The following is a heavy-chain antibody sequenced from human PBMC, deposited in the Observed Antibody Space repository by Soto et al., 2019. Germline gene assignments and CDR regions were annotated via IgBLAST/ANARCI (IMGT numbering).Heavy chain of an antibody. V-gene: IGHV1-2*02. D-gene: IGHD3-3*02. CDR2: SNTLSGDT. Sequence: QVQLVQSGAEVKKPGASVKVSCKASGYTFSGYYMHWVRQAPGQGLEWMGWSNTLSGDTSFPQKFQGRLAMTRDTSIDTAFMEVSRLTSDDTAIYYCARSLLTVILPLGYWGQGTLVSVSS. CDR1: GYTFSGYY. J-gene: IGHJ4*02. CDR3: ARSLLTVILPLGY.